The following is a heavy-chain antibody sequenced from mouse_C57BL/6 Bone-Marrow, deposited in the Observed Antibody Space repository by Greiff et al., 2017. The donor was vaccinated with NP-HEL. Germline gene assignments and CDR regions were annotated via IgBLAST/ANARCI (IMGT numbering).Heavy chain of an antibody. D-gene: IGHD4-1*01. Sequence: VQLQQSGAELVKPGASVKLSCTASGFNIKDYYMHWAKQRTEQGLEWIGRIDPEDGETKYAPKFQGKATITADTSSNTAYLQLSSLTSEDTAVYYCARWEYYFDYWGQGTTLTVSS. CDR3: ARWEYYFDY. V-gene: IGHV14-2*01. CDR2: IDPEDGET. CDR1: GFNIKDYY. J-gene: IGHJ2*01.